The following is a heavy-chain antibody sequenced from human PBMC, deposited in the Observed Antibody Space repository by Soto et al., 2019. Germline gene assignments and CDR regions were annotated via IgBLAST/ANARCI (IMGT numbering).Heavy chain of an antibody. D-gene: IGHD3-22*01. J-gene: IGHJ4*02. Sequence: GGSLRLSCAASGFTFSSYAMSWVRQAPGKGLEWVSAISGSGGSTYYADSVKGRFTISRDNSKNTLYLQMNSLRAEDTAVYYCANGKYYYDSSGYYPRPTFDYWGQGTLVTVSS. CDR2: ISGSGGST. CDR3: ANGKYYYDSSGYYPRPTFDY. V-gene: IGHV3-23*01. CDR1: GFTFSSYA.